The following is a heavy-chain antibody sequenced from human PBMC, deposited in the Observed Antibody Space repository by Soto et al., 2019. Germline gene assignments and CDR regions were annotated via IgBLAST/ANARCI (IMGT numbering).Heavy chain of an antibody. J-gene: IGHJ4*02. CDR1: GFTFSTYW. D-gene: IGHD2-21*01. CDR2: IDQDGSER. Sequence: EVQLVESGGGLIQPGGSLRLSCAASGFTFSTYWMTWVRQPPEKGLEWVANIDQDGSERYYVDSVRGRFTISRVNTKNSLYLQMNSLRAEDTAVYYCVCGGNFFVYWGQGTLVTVSP. V-gene: IGHV3-7*01. CDR3: VCGGNFFVY.